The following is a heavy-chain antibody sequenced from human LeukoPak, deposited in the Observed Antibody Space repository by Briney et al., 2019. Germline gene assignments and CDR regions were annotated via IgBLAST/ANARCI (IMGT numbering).Heavy chain of an antibody. V-gene: IGHV1-69*05. CDR2: IIPIFGTA. CDR3: ARAQLPNYYYYYYMDV. Sequence: ASVKVSCKASGGTFSSYAISWVRQAPGQGLEWMGGIIPIFGTANYAQKFQGRVTITTGESTSTAYMELSSLRSEDTAVYYCARAQLPNYYYYYYMDVWGKGTTVTVSS. CDR1: GGTFSSYA. J-gene: IGHJ6*03. D-gene: IGHD2-2*01.